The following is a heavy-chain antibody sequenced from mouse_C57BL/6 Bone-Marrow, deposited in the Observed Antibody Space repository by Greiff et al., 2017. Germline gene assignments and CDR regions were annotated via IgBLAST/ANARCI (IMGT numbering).Heavy chain of an antibody. CDR1: GFTFSDYG. D-gene: IGHD1-1*01. V-gene: IGHV5-17*01. CDR2: ISSGSSTI. J-gene: IGHJ2*01. CDR3: ASTTFDY. Sequence: EVHLVESGGGLVKPGGSLKLSCAASGFTFSDYGMHWVRQAPEKGLEWVAYISSGSSTIYYADTVKGRFTIARDNAKNTLFLQMTSLRSEDTAMYYCASTTFDYWGQGTTLTVSS.